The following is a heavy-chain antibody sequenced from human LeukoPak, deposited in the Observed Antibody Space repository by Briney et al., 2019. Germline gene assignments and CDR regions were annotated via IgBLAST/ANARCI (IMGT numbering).Heavy chain of an antibody. V-gene: IGHV3-43*02. CDR3: AKDRDTSGYTH. D-gene: IGHD3-22*01. CDR2: ITGDGGRT. Sequence: GGSLRLSCAASGFTFDDYAMHWVRQAPGKGLEWVSFITGDGGRTYYPDSVKGRFTISRDNGKKSLYLQMSRLRTEDTALYFCAKDRDTSGYTHWGQGTLVSVSS. J-gene: IGHJ4*02. CDR1: GFTFDDYA.